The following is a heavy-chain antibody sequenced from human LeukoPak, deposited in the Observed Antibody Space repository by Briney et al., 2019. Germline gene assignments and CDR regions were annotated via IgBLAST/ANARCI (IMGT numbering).Heavy chain of an antibody. CDR3: TNNYAGGVGY. Sequence: GGSLRLSCAASGFTFTRYAMSWVRQAPGKGLEWVSAISGSGTTTDYADSVKGRFTISRDNSKNTLYLQMNSLKTEDTAMYYCTNNYAGGVGYWGQGTLVTVSS. CDR1: GFTFTRYA. CDR2: ISGSGTTT. D-gene: IGHD3-16*01. V-gene: IGHV3-23*01. J-gene: IGHJ4*02.